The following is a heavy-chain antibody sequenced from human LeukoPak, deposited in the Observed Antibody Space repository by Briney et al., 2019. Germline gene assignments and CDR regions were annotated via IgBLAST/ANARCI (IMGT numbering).Heavy chain of an antibody. CDR1: GYTFTGYY. CDR2: INPNSGGT. CDR3: ARDPGYCSGGSCYKYYYMDV. J-gene: IGHJ6*03. V-gene: IGHV1-2*02. Sequence: ASVKVSCKASGYTFTGYYMHWVRQAPGQGLEWMGWINPNSGGTNYAQKFQGRVTMTRDTSISTAYMELSRLRSDDTAVYYCARDPGYCSGGSCYKYYYMDVWGKGTTVTVSS. D-gene: IGHD2-15*01.